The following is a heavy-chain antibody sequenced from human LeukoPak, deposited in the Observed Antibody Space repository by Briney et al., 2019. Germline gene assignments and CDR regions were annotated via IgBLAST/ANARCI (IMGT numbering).Heavy chain of an antibody. V-gene: IGHV3-23*01. CDR2: ISGSGGNT. CDR1: GFTFNNYA. Sequence: GGSLRLSCAASGFTFNNYAMNWVRQAPGKGLEWVSSISGSGGNTYYAGSVKGRFTISRDNSKNTLYLQMNNLRTEDAAIYYCAKAPVTSCRGAFCYPLDSWGQGTLVTVSS. CDR3: AKAPVTSCRGAFCYPLDS. J-gene: IGHJ4*02. D-gene: IGHD2-15*01.